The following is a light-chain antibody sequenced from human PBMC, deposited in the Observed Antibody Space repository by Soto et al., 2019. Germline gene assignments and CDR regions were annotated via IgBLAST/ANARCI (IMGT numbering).Light chain of an antibody. CDR1: QSVSTN. J-gene: IGKJ4*01. CDR2: GAS. V-gene: IGKV3-15*01. Sequence: ETVMTQSPATLSVSPGERATLSCGASQSVSTNLAWYQQKPGQVPRLLIYGASTRASDIPARFSGSGSGTEFTLTISSLQSEDFADYCCQQYNEWPLTFGGGTKVEIE. CDR3: QQYNEWPLT.